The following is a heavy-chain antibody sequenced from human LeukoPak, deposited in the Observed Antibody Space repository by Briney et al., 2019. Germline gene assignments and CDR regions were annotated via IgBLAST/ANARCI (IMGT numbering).Heavy chain of an antibody. V-gene: IGHV1-69*04. D-gene: IGHD1-26*01. CDR2: IIPIFGIA. CDR3: ARGYGGSPTGGTDAFDI. Sequence: SVKVSCKASGGTFSSYAISWVRQAPGQGLEWMGRIIPIFGIANYAQKFQGRVTITADKSTSTAYMGLSSLRSEDTAVYYCARGYGGSPTGGTDAFDIWGQGTTVTVSS. CDR1: GGTFSSYA. J-gene: IGHJ3*02.